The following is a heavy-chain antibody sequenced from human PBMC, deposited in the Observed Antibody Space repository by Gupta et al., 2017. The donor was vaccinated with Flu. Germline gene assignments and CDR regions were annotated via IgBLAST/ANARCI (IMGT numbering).Heavy chain of an antibody. CDR3: ARASSYDSSGYYRVYFDY. J-gene: IGHJ4*02. CDR1: GYTFTGYY. V-gene: IGHV1-2*02. D-gene: IGHD3-22*01. CDR2: INPNSGGT. Sequence: QVQLVQSGAEVKKPGASVKVSCKASGYTFTGYYMHWVRQAPGQGLEWMGWINPNSGGTNYAQKFQGRVTMTRDTSISTAYMELSRLRSDDTAVYYCARASSYDSSGYYRVYFDYWGQGTLVTVSS.